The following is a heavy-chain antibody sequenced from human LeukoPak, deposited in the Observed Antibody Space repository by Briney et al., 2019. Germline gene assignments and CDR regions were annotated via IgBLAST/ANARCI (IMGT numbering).Heavy chain of an antibody. J-gene: IGHJ2*01. CDR2: IVYDGSNK. V-gene: IGHV3-30*02. D-gene: IGHD1-1*01. CDR1: GITFSNFG. CDR3: ARDLVSAGTRYYDL. Sequence: GGSLRLSCAASGITFSNFGMHWVRQAPGMGLEWVAYIVYDGSNKYYADSVKGRFTISRDNSKNTLSLQMNSLTGEDTAVYYCARDLVSAGTRYYDLWGRGTVVTVSS.